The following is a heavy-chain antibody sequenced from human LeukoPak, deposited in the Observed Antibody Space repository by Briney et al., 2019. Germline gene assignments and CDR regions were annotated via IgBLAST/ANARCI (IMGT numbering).Heavy chain of an antibody. J-gene: IGHJ4*02. V-gene: IGHV4-39*01. Sequence: SETLSLTCTVSGGSISSSSYYWGWIRQPPGKGLEWIGSIYYSGSTYYNPSLKSRVTISVDTSKNQFSLKLSSVTAADTAVYYCARHLSDYYGSATQGYWGQGTLVTVSS. CDR2: IYYSGST. CDR3: ARHLSDYYGSATQGY. CDR1: GGSISSSSYY. D-gene: IGHD3-10*01.